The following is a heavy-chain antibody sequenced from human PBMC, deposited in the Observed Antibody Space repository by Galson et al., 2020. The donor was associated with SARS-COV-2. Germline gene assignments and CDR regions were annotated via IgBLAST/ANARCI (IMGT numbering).Heavy chain of an antibody. CDR3: ARTLGATIFDIQYYFDY. CDR1: GYSFTSYW. J-gene: IGHJ4*02. V-gene: IGHV5-51*01. CDR2: IYPGDSDT. Sequence: GGSLRLSCKGSGYSFTSYWIGWVRQMPGKGLEWMGIIYPGDSDTRYSPSFQGQVTISADKSISTAYLQWSSLKASDTAMYYCARTLGATIFDIQYYFDYWGQGTLVTVSS. D-gene: IGHD1-26*01.